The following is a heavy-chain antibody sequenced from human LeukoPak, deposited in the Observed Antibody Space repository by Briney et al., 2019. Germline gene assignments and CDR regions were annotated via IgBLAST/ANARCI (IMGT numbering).Heavy chain of an antibody. CDR3: AIVGYYYYGMDV. V-gene: IGHV1-2*04. CDR1: GYTFTGYY. Sequence: ASVKVSCKASGYTFTGYYMHWVRQAPGQGLEWMGWIHPNGGGANYAQKFQGWVTMTIDTSISTAYMALSAQRSDDTAGYYCAIVGYYYYGMDVWGQGTTVTVSS. CDR2: IHPNGGGA. J-gene: IGHJ6*01.